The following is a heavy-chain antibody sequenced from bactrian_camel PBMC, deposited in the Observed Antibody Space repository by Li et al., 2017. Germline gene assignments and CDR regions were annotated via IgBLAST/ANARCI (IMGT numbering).Heavy chain of an antibody. V-gene: IGHV3S40*01. CDR3: ALDTHPRGWSSSDQFGGN. D-gene: IGHD1*01. J-gene: IGHJ4*01. CDR1: EDIYSDYC. Sequence: DVQLVESGGGSVQAGGSLRPSCVISEDIYSDYCMGWFRQAPGKEREGVAAIATLRGNEYYADSVKGRFTISQDKAMKTVYLQMNMLKPEDTAMYYCALDTHPRGWSSSDQFGGNWGQGTQVTVS. CDR2: IATLRGNE.